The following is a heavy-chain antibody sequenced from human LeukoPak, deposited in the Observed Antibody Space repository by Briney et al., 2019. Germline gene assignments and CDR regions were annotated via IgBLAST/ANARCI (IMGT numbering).Heavy chain of an antibody. J-gene: IGHJ3*02. CDR1: GGSISSYY. Sequence: SETLSLTCTVSGGSISSYYWSWIRQPPGKGLEWIGYIYTSGSTNYNPSLKSRVTISVDTSKNQFSLKLSSVTAADTAVYYCARHRRYCSSTSCYRFSRDAFDIWGQGTMVTVSS. V-gene: IGHV4-4*09. CDR3: ARHRRYCSSTSCYRFSRDAFDI. D-gene: IGHD2-2*02. CDR2: IYTSGST.